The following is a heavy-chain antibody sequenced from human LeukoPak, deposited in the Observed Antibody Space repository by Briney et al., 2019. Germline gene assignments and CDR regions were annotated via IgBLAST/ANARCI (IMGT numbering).Heavy chain of an antibody. Sequence: GGSVRLSCAASGFTFSSYSMNWVRQAPGKGLEWVSSISRSSSYIYYADSVKGRFTISRDNSKNTLYLQMNSLRAEDTAVYYCAKTGSSGWFSSYYYYGMDVWGQGTTVTVSS. V-gene: IGHV3-21*01. D-gene: IGHD6-19*01. CDR1: GFTFSSYS. CDR2: ISRSSSYI. J-gene: IGHJ6*02. CDR3: AKTGSSGWFSSYYYYGMDV.